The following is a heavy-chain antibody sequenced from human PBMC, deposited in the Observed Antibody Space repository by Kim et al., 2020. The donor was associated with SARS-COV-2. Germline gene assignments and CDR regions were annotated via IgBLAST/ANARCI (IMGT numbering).Heavy chain of an antibody. V-gene: IGHV3-21*04. Sequence: GGSLRLSCAASGFTFNTYTMDWVRQAPGKGLEWVSSITISSTHIYYADSVKGRFTISRDNARNSVYLQMNSLRVDDTAIYYCARGWFGQVGDYWRQGARVTVS. CDR1: GFTFNTYT. D-gene: IGHD3-10*01. J-gene: IGHJ4*02. CDR3: ARGWFGQVGDY. CDR2: ITISSTHI.